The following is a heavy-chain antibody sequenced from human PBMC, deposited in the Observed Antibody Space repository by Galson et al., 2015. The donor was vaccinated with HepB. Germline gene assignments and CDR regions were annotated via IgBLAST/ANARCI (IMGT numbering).Heavy chain of an antibody. J-gene: IGHJ5*02. CDR2: IWYDGSNK. CDR1: GFTFSSYG. Sequence: SLRLSCAASGFTFSSYGMHWVRQAPGKGLEWVAVIWYDGSNKYYADSVKGRFTISRDNSKNTLYLQMDSLRAEDTAVYYCARSRGVYSSGWYWFDPWGQGTLVTVSS. D-gene: IGHD6-19*01. V-gene: IGHV3-33*01. CDR3: ARSRGVYSSGWYWFDP.